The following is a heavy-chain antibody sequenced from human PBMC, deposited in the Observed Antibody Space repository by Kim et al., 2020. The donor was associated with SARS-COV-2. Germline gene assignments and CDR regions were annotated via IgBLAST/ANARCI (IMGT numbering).Heavy chain of an antibody. CDR3: ARVGLYSGSYYFDF. CDR1: GDSVSSNSYY. CDR2: IYHNGRT. Sequence: SETLSLTGTVSGDSVSSNSYYWSWIRQPPGKGLEWIGYIYHNGRTNYNPSLKSRVTVSVDTSKNQFSLRLRSVTAADTAVYYCARVGLYSGSYYFDFWG. V-gene: IGHV4-61*01. J-gene: IGHJ4*01. D-gene: IGHD1-26*01.